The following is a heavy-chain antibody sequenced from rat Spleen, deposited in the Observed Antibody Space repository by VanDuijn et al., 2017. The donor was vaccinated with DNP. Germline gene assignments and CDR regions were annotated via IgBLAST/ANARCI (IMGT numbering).Heavy chain of an antibody. D-gene: IGHD1-4*01. V-gene: IGHV1-43*01. Sequence: QIQLQQSGAELAKPGSSVKISCKASGYTYTSYYIGWIKQTTGQGLDYIGYIHTGSGSTNYNENFKGRATLTVDKSSSTAFMQLSSLTPDDSAVYYCARRRLPYWYFDFWGPGTMITVSS. J-gene: IGHJ1*01. CDR3: ARRRLPYWYFDF. CDR2: IHTGSGST. CDR1: GYTYTSYY.